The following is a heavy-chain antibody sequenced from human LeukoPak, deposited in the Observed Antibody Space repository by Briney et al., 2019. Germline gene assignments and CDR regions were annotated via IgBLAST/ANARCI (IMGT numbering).Heavy chain of an antibody. J-gene: IGHJ4*02. CDR3: ARGGRDSGDYIWGSGIDY. D-gene: IGHD4-17*01. V-gene: IGHV1-2*02. Sequence: ASVKVSCKTSGFTFTGYFIHWVRQAPGQGLELMGWISPNSGGTNSAQKFQGRITMTRDTSISTAYMELSRLKSDDTAIYYCARGGRDSGDYIWGSGIDYWGQGTLVTVSS. CDR1: GFTFTGYF. CDR2: ISPNSGGT.